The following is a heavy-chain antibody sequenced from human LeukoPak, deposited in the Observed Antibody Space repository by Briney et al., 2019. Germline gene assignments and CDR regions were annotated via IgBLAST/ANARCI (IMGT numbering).Heavy chain of an antibody. CDR2: FYSSGTT. CDR1: GFTVSSKY. Sequence: GGSLRLSCVVSGFTVSSKYMTWVRQAPGKGLEWVSVFYSSGTTNYADSVKGRFIISRDNSKNTLYLQMNSLRAEDTAVYYCAGRGEYSSSWYGMDVWGQGTTVTVSS. CDR3: AGRGEYSSSWYGMDV. J-gene: IGHJ6*02. D-gene: IGHD6-13*01. V-gene: IGHV3-53*01.